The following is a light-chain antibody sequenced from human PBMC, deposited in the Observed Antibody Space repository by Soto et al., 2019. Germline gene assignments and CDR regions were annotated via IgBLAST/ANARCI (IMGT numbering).Light chain of an antibody. Sequence: QSALTQPASVSGSPGQSVTISCTGSSSDVAFYNFVSWYQQNPGKAPKLMIYDVSNRPSGISNRFSGSKSGNTASLTISGLQAEDEADYYCSSFTISRNTVIFGGGTKLTVL. CDR3: SSFTISRNTVI. CDR2: DVS. J-gene: IGLJ2*01. V-gene: IGLV2-14*01. CDR1: SSDVAFYNF.